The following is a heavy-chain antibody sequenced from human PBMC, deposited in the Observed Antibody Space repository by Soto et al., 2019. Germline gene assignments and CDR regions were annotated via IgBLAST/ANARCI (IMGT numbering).Heavy chain of an antibody. J-gene: IGHJ4*02. Sequence: PSETLSLTCTVSGGSISSSSDYWGWIRQPPGKGLEWMGSIYYSGSTNYNPSLKSRVTISVDTSKNQFSLKLTSVTAADTAVYYCARLDYYDSSGHRYYFDYWGQGTLVTVSS. CDR1: GGSISSSSDY. D-gene: IGHD3-22*01. V-gene: IGHV4-39*01. CDR2: IYYSGST. CDR3: ARLDYYDSSGHRYYFDY.